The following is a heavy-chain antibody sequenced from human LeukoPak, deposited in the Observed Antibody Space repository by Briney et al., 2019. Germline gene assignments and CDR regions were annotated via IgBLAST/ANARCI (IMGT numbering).Heavy chain of an antibody. V-gene: IGHV1-18*01. CDR2: ISAYNGNT. Sequence: GASVKVSCKASGYIFTSFGISWVRQAPGQGLEWMGWISAYNGNTSYAQKLQGRVTMTTDTSTSTAYMELRSLRSDDTAVYYCARDIDFWSGFDYWGQGTLVTVSS. J-gene: IGHJ4*02. CDR1: GYIFTSFG. D-gene: IGHD3-3*01. CDR3: ARDIDFWSGFDY.